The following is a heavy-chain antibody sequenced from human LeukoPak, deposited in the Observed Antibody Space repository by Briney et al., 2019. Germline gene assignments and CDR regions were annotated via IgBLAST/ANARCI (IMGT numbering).Heavy chain of an antibody. CDR3: STLTSRGLSDS. CDR2: IKSKADGETI. CDR1: GFTFTNAW. V-gene: IGHV3-15*07. D-gene: IGHD1-20*01. Sequence: GGSLRLSCAASGFTFTNAWMNWVRQAPGKGLEWVGRIKSKADGETIDYAAPVKGRFTFPRDDSKNMLYLQMNSLKSEDTAVYYCSTLTSRGLSDSWGQGTLVTVSS. J-gene: IGHJ4*02.